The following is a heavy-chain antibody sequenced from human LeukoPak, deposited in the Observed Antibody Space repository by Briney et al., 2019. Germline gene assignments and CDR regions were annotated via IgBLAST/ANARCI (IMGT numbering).Heavy chain of an antibody. Sequence: LGASVKVSCKTSGYTFTGYYMHWVRQAPGQGLEWMGWINPSSGGAKYAQKFQGRVTMPWDTSISTAYMELSRLTSDDTAVYYCARGGQNRYWFDSWGQGTLVTVSS. CDR1: GYTFTGYY. J-gene: IGHJ5*01. CDR2: INPSSGGA. D-gene: IGHD5-12*01. CDR3: ARGGQNRYWFDS. V-gene: IGHV1-2*02.